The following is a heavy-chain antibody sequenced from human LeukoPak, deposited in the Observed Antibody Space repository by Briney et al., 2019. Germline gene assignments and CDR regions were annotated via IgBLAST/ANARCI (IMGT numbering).Heavy chain of an antibody. V-gene: IGHV1-2*02. Sequence: GASVKASCKASGYTLTGYYMHWVRQAPGQGLEWMGWINPNSGGTNYAQKFQGRVTMTRDTSISTAYMELSRLRSDDTAVYYCARARPGAYGSGSYPDYWGQGTLVTVSS. CDR2: INPNSGGT. CDR3: ARARPGAYGSGSYPDY. D-gene: IGHD3-10*01. J-gene: IGHJ4*02. CDR1: GYTLTGYY.